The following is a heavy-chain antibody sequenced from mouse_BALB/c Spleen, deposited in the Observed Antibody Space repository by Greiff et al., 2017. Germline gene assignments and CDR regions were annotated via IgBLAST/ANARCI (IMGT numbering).Heavy chain of an antibody. CDR3: ARGWLRYFDY. CDR1: GFTFSDYY. V-gene: IGHV5-4*02. CDR2: ISDGGSYT. J-gene: IGHJ2*01. D-gene: IGHD2-2*01. Sequence: EVKLVESGGGLVKPGGSLKLSCAASGFTFSDYYMYWVRQTTEKRLEWVATISDGGSYTYYPDSVKVRFTISRDNAKNNLYLPMSSLKSEDTAMYYCARGWLRYFDYWGQGTTLTVSS.